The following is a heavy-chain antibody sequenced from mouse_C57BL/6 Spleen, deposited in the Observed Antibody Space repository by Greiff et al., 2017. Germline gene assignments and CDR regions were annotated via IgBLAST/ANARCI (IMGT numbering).Heavy chain of an antibody. CDR2: IYPGDGDT. V-gene: IGHV1-82*01. D-gene: IGHD1-1*01. J-gene: IGHJ1*03. Sequence: QVQLQQSGPELVKPGASVKISCKASGYAFSSSWMNWVKQRPGKGLEWIGRIYPGDGDTNYNGKFKGKATLTADKSSSTAYMQLSSLTSEDSAVYFCARAYYYGSSYVWYFDVWGTGTTVTVSS. CDR3: ARAYYYGSSYVWYFDV. CDR1: GYAFSSSW.